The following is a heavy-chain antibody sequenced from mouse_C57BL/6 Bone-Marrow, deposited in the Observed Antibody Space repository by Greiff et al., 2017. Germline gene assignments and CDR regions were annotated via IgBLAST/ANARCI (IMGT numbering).Heavy chain of an antibody. CDR2: IDPEDGDT. V-gene: IGHV14-1*01. CDR1: GFNFKDYY. J-gene: IGHJ4*01. Sequence: EVQLQESGAELVRPGASVKLSCTASGFNFKDYYMHWVKQRPEQGLEWIGRIDPEDGDTEYAPKFQGKATMTADKSSSTAYLQLSSLTSEDTAVYYCTLLGGYAMDYWGQGTSVTVSS. D-gene: IGHD4-1*01. CDR3: TLLGGYAMDY.